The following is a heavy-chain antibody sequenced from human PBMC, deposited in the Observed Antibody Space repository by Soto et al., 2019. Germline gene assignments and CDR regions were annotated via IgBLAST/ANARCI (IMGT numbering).Heavy chain of an antibody. CDR2: ISAYNGNT. V-gene: IGHV1-18*01. D-gene: IGHD6-19*01. Sequence: GASVKVSCKASGYTFTSYGISWVRQAPGQGLEWMGWISAYNGNTNYAQKLQGRVTMTTDTSTSTAYMELRSLRSDDAAVYYCERDTGRGYSSGWYGNWFDPWGQGTLVTVSS. CDR1: GYTFTSYG. CDR3: ERDTGRGYSSGWYGNWFDP. J-gene: IGHJ5*02.